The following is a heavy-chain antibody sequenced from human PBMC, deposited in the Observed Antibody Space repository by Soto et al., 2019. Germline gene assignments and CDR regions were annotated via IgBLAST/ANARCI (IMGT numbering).Heavy chain of an antibody. D-gene: IGHD3-22*01. CDR2: ISSSSSYI. CDR1: GFTFSSYS. Sequence: GGSLRLSCAASGFTFSSYSMNWVRQAPGKGLEWVSSISSSSSYIYYADSVKGRFTISRDNAKNSLHLQMNSLRAEDTAVYYCARDQGYYDSSGSGPYYGMDVWGQGTTVTVSS. J-gene: IGHJ6*02. CDR3: ARDQGYYDSSGSGPYYGMDV. V-gene: IGHV3-21*01.